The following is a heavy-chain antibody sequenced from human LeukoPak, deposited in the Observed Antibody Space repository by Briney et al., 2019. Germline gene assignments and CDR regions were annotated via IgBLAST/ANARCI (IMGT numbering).Heavy chain of an antibody. CDR2: INPNSGGT. CDR3: ARDLRALYCSSTSCFNYYYYYGMDV. Sequence: ASVKVSCKASGYTFTDYYMHWVRQAPGQGLEWMGWINPNSGGTNDAQKFQGRVTMTRDTSISTAYMELSRLRSDDTAVYYCARDLRALYCSSTSCFNYYYYYGMDVWGQGTTVTVSS. J-gene: IGHJ6*02. V-gene: IGHV1-2*02. D-gene: IGHD2-2*01. CDR1: GYTFTDYY.